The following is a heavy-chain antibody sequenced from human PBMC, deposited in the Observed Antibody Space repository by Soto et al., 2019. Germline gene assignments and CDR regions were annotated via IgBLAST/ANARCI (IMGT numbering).Heavy chain of an antibody. J-gene: IGHJ5*02. CDR2: ISGYNGDT. CDR1: GYALRNYG. CDR3: AKDFPLYRSSSYDWFDL. D-gene: IGHD6-6*01. V-gene: IGHV1-18*01. Sequence: QGQLVQSGGEVKKTGASVKVSCKAFGYALRNYGFSWVRQAPGQGLERMGWISGYNGDTQYTQRVQDRITLTIDTSTSTAYMELRSLRIDDTAVYYCAKDFPLYRSSSYDWFDLWGQGTLFTVSP.